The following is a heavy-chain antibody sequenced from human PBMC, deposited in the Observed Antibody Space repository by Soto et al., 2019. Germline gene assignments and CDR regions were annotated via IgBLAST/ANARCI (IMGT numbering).Heavy chain of an antibody. J-gene: IGHJ4*02. D-gene: IGHD4-17*01. CDR1: GFTFSSYS. CDR2: ISTSGTYI. Sequence: EVQLVESGGAWSSLGGSLRLSCAASGFTFSSYSMNWVRQAPGKGLEWVSSISTSGTYIYYADSVKGRFTISRDNAKNSLYLQMNSLRAEDTAVYYCARDPTTVTTVYWGQGTLVTVSS. CDR3: ARDPTTVTTVY. V-gene: IGHV3-21*01.